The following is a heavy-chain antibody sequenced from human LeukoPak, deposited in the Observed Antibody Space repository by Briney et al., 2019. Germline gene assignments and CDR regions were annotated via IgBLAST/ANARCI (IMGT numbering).Heavy chain of an antibody. J-gene: IGHJ4*02. V-gene: IGHV3-9*01. CDR3: ASSNGPADY. CDR2: ISWNSGSI. CDR1: GFTFDDYA. D-gene: IGHD2-8*01. Sequence: GGSLRLSCAASGFTFDDYAMHWVRQGPGKGLEWVSGISWNSGSIGYADSVKGRFTISRDNAKNSLYLQMNSLRAEDTAVYYCASSNGPADYWGQGTLVTVSS.